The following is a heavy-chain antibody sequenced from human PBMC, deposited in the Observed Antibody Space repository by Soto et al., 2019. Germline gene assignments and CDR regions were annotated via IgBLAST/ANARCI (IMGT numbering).Heavy chain of an antibody. D-gene: IGHD3-22*01. CDR1: GGSFSGYY. V-gene: IGHV4-34*01. CDR2: INHSGST. J-gene: IGHJ4*02. CDR3: ARAGNYYDSSGYRATTSPFDY. Sequence: PSETLSLTCAVYGGSFSGYYWSWIRQPPGKGLEWIGEINHSGSTNYNPSLKSRVTISVDTSKNQFSLKLSSVTAADTAVYYCARAGNYYDSSGYRATTSPFDYWGQGTLVTVSS.